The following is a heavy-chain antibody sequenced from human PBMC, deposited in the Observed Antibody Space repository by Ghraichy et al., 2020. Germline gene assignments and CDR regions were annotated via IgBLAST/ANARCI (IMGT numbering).Heavy chain of an antibody. D-gene: IGHD3-10*01. V-gene: IGHV3-53*01. CDR2: IYSGGST. CDR1: GFTVSSNY. Sequence: GGSLRLSCAASGFTVSSNYMSWVRQAPGKGLEWVSVIYSGGSTYYADSVKGRFTISRDNSKNTLYLQMNSLRAEDTAVYYCASMPTLLWFGEAGYYYMDVWGKGTTVTVSS. J-gene: IGHJ6*03. CDR3: ASMPTLLWFGEAGYYYMDV.